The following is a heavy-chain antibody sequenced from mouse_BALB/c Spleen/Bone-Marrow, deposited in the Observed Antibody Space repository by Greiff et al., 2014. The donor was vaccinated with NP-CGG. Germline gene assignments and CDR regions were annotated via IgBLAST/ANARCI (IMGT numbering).Heavy chain of an antibody. J-gene: IGHJ3*01. V-gene: IGHV7-3*02. CDR3: ARDRRYDLAWFAY. CDR2: IRNKANGYTT. Sequence: EVMLVESGGGLVQPGGSLRLSCATSGFTFTDYYMSWVRQPPGKALEWLGFIRNKANGYTTEYSASVKGRFTISRDNSQSILYLQMDARRAEDSATYCCARDRRYDLAWFAYWGQGTLVTVS. D-gene: IGHD2-14*01. CDR1: GFTFTDYY.